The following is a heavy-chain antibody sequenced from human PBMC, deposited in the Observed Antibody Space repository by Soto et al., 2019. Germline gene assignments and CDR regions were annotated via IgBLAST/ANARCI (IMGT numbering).Heavy chain of an antibody. V-gene: IGHV4-59*12. Sequence: SETLSLTCTVSGGSISSYYWSWIRQPPGKGLEWIGYIYFSGSTNYSPSLKSRVTISMDTSRNHFSLKLSSVTAADTAVYYCARVKVTPFSYYYYGMDVWGQGTTVTVSS. CDR3: ARVKVTPFSYYYYGMDV. J-gene: IGHJ6*02. D-gene: IGHD4-4*01. CDR1: GGSISSYY. CDR2: IYFSGST.